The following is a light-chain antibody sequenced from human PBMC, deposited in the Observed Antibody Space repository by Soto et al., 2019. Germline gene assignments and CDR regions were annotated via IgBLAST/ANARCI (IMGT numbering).Light chain of an antibody. CDR1: QSVSRSY. V-gene: IGKV3-20*01. CDR2: GAS. J-gene: IGKJ5*01. Sequence: VLTQSPGTLSLSPGERATLSCRASQSVSRSYLAWYQQKPGQAPRLLIYGASSRATGIPDRFSGTGSETDFTLTISRLEPEDFAVYYCQQYDNSPITFGQGTRLEI. CDR3: QQYDNSPIT.